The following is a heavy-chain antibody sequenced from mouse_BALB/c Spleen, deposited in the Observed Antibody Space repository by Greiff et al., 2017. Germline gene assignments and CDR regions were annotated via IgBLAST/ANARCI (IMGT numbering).Heavy chain of an antibody. Sequence: QVQLQQPGAELVKPGASVKLSCKASGYTFTSYWMHWVKQRPGQGLEWIGDINPSNGRTNYNEKFKSKATLTVDKSSSTAYMQLSSLTSEDSAVYYCARGGYDYGYFDVWGAGTTLTVSS. J-gene: IGHJ1*01. CDR3: ARGGYDYGYFDV. D-gene: IGHD1-2*01. CDR1: GYTFTSYW. V-gene: IGHV1S81*02. CDR2: INPSNGRT.